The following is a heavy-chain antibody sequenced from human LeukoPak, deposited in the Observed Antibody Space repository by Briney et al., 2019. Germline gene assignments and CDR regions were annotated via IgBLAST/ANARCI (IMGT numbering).Heavy chain of an antibody. CDR3: EIGPRPGSSGYANLDQ. CDR2: IYSGSST. Sequence: QAGGSLRLSCAAAGFTVSSNYMNWDRHAPGKGLEWVSLIYSGSSTNYADSVKGRFTISRDNSKNTLYLQMNSLRVEDTAVYYCEIGPRPGSSGYANLDQWGQGTLVTVSS. CDR1: GFTVSSNY. J-gene: IGHJ4*02. V-gene: IGHV3-53*01. D-gene: IGHD3-22*01.